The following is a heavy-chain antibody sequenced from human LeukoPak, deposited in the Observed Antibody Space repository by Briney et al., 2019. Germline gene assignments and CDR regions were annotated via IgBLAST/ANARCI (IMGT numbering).Heavy chain of an antibody. D-gene: IGHD6-19*01. CDR2: ISSSGSTI. CDR3: AKDRARQWLVGWFDP. CDR1: GFTFSSYE. J-gene: IGHJ5*02. V-gene: IGHV3-48*03. Sequence: GGSLRLSCAASGFTFSSYEMNWVRQAPGKGLEWVSYISSSGSTIYYADSVKGRFTISRDNAKNSLYLQMNSLRAEDTAVYYCAKDRARQWLVGWFDPWGQGTLVTVSS.